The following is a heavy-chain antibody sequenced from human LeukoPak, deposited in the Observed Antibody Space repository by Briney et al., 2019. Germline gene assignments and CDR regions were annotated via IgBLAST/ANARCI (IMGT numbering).Heavy chain of an antibody. J-gene: IGHJ4*02. V-gene: IGHV1-69*13. Sequence: SVKVSCKASGYTFTSYDINWVRQAPGQGLEWMGGIILLFGSADYAQKFQGRVTFTADESTSTAYMELSSLRPEDTAVYYCARDLLGSAISYSSGAWDYWGQGTLVTVSS. D-gene: IGHD3-10*01. CDR1: GYTFTSYD. CDR2: IILLFGSA. CDR3: ARDLLGSAISYSSGAWDY.